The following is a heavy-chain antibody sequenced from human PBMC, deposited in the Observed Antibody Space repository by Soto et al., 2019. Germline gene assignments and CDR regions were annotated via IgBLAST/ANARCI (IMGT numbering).Heavy chain of an antibody. CDR1: GGSISSGGYS. CDR3: AILGASYQSLYP. Sequence: LSLTCAVSGGSISSGGYSWSWIRQPPGKGLEWNGYIYHSGSTYYNPSLKSRVTITLETSKSQFSLRLTSVIASDTAVYFCAILGASYQSLYPWGQGTVLTVSS. D-gene: IGHD2-8*02. J-gene: IGHJ5*02. V-gene: IGHV4-30-2*01. CDR2: IYHSGST.